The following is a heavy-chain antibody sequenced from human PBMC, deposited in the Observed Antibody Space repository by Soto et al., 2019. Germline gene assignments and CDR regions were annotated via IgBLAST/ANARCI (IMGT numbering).Heavy chain of an antibody. D-gene: IGHD6-19*01. J-gene: IGHJ4*02. CDR1: GFSFSNYA. CDR3: AKDRASGWYSAFDY. CDR2: ITSRADST. Sequence: PGGSLRLSCTTSGFSFSNYAMSWVRQAPGKGLEWVSAITSRADSTYSADSVKGRFTISRDNSQSTLYLQMTGLRAEDTAVYFCAKDRASGWYSAFDYWGQGALFTVSS. V-gene: IGHV3-23*01.